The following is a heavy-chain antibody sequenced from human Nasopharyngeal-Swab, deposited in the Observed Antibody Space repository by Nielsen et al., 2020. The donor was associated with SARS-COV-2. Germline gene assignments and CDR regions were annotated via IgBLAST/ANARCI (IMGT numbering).Heavy chain of an antibody. Sequence: GSLRLYCAAYGWSFSGYYWSWIRQPPGKGLEWIGEINHSGSTNYNPSLKSRVTISVYKSNNHFSLKLSYVTAADKAVYYCARVSIHAYYYGSGRPKGFDPWGQGTLVTVSS. V-gene: IGHV4-34*01. J-gene: IGHJ5*02. CDR1: GWSFSGYY. CDR2: INHSGST. D-gene: IGHD3-10*01. CDR3: ARVSIHAYYYGSGRPKGFDP.